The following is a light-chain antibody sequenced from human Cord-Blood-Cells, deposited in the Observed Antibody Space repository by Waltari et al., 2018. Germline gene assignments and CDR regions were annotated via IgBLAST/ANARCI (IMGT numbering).Light chain of an antibody. CDR3: QQRSNWPPIT. CDR2: HAS. CDR1: QSVSSY. J-gene: IGKJ5*01. V-gene: IGKV3-11*01. Sequence: EIVLTQSPTTLSFSPGERATPPCRASQSVSSYLAWYQQKPGQAPRLLIYHASNRATGIPARFSGSGSGTDFTLTISSLEPEDFAVYYCQQRSNWPPITFGQGTRLEIK.